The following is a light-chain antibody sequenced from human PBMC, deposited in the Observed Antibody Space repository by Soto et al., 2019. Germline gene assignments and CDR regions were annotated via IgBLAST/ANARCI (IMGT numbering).Light chain of an antibody. Sequence: QSALTQPASVSGSPGQSITISCTGTSSDVGGYNYVSWYQQHPGKAPKLMIYDVSNRPSGVSNRFSGSKSGNTASLTISGRQAEDDADYSCSSYTSSSTLLYVFGTGTKLTVL. CDR1: SSDVGGYNY. CDR2: DVS. V-gene: IGLV2-14*01. CDR3: SSYTSSSTLLYV. J-gene: IGLJ1*01.